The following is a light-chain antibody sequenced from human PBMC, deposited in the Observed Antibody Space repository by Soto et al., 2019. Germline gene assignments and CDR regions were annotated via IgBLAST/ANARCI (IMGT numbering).Light chain of an antibody. Sequence: DIQMTQSPSTLSASVGDRVTITCRASQSISSWLAWYQQKPGKAPKLLIYEAYSLESGVPSRFSGSGSGTEFTLTISSLQPDDFATYYCQQYNSYSFTFGPGTKVDI. CDR3: QQYNSYSFT. J-gene: IGKJ3*01. V-gene: IGKV1-5*03. CDR2: EAY. CDR1: QSISSW.